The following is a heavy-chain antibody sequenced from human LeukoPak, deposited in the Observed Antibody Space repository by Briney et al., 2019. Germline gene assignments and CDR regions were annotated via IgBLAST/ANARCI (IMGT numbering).Heavy chain of an antibody. CDR3: AKSRPMAYYFDY. D-gene: IGHD5-24*01. J-gene: IGHJ4*02. V-gene: IGHV3-23*01. Sequence: GGSLRLSCAASGFTFSSYAMSWVRQAPGKGLEWVSAISGSGGSTYYADSVKGRFTISRDNSRNTLYLQMNSPRADDTAVYYCAKSRPMAYYFDYWGQGTLVTVSS. CDR2: ISGSGGST. CDR1: GFTFSSYA.